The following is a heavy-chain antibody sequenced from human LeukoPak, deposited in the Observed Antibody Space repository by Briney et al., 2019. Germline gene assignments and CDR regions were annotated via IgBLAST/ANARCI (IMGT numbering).Heavy chain of an antibody. CDR1: GFTFSDYY. CDR2: ISSSSSYT. V-gene: IGHV3-11*05. CDR3: ARGGIAAAVPFDY. J-gene: IGHJ4*02. D-gene: IGHD6-13*01. Sequence: PGGSLRLSCAASGFTFSDYYMSWIRQAPGKGLEWVSYISSSSSYTNYADSVKGQFTISRDNAKNSLYLQMNSLRAEDTAVYYCARGGIAAAVPFDYWGQGTLVTVSS.